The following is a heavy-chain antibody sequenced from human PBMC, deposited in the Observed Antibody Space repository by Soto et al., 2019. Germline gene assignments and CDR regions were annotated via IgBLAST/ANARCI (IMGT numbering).Heavy chain of an antibody. CDR1: CGSISSGAYY. Sequence: QEHLQESGPGLVTPSQTMSFTCTVSCGSISSGAYYWSWIRRPPGAGLEWMGYIYYSGGTSYTPSPESRLTTSVDTSRNQFSAKLGSETAAHTAVYYFGRGIRAYGGNPYFDSWGQGTFVTFSS. V-gene: IGHV4-30-4*01. D-gene: IGHD4-17*01. CDR3: GRGIRAYGGNPYFDS. J-gene: IGHJ4*02. CDR2: IYYSGGT.